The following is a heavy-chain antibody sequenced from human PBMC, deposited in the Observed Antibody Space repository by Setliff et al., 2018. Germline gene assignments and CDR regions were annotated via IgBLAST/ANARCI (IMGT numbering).Heavy chain of an antibody. CDR1: GESFSGHY. Sequence: ETLSLTCAVYGESFSGHYWSWTRQPPGKGLEWIGEINHSGSTNYNPSLKSRVTISVDTSKNQFSLKLSSVAAADTAVYYCARGFDVCGGGACYTDGPYYFDYWGLGTLVTVSS. J-gene: IGHJ4*02. CDR2: INHSGST. V-gene: IGHV4-34*01. CDR3: ARGFDVCGGGACYTDGPYYFDY. D-gene: IGHD2-21*02.